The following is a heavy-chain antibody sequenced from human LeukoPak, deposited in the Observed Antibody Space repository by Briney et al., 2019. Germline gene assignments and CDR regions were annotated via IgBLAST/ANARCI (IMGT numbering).Heavy chain of an antibody. D-gene: IGHD2/OR15-2a*01. J-gene: IGHJ2*01. CDR1: GFTISSSA. V-gene: IGHV3-23*01. CDR3: AKRGSTYLNWYFDL. CDR2: ISSSSSRT. Sequence: GGSLRLYCAASGFTISSSAMSWVRQAPGKGLEWVSGISSSSSRTYYAESVKGRFTISRDNSENTLFLQMSSLRAEDTAVYYCAKRGSTYLNWYFDLWGRGSLVTVSS.